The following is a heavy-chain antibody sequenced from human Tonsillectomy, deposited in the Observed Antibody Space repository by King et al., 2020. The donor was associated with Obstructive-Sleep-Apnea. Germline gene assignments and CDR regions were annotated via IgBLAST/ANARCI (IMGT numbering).Heavy chain of an antibody. D-gene: IGHD6-19*01. CDR2: ISSSSSYI. Sequence: VQLVESGGGLVKPGGSLRLSCAASGFTFSSYSMNWVRQAPGKGLEWVSSISSSSSYIYYADSVKGRFTISRDNAKNSLYLQMNSLRAEDTAVYYCARDPSSGWPKIGYFDLWGRGTLVTVST. V-gene: IGHV3-21*01. CDR3: ARDPSSGWPKIGYFDL. J-gene: IGHJ2*01. CDR1: GFTFSSYS.